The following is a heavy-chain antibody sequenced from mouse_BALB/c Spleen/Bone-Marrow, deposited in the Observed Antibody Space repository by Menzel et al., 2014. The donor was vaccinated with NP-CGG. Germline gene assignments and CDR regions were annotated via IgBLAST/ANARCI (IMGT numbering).Heavy chain of an antibody. Sequence: VKLVESGAELVRPGASVKLSCKASGYTFTSYWINWVKQRPGQGLEWIGNIYPSDSYTNYNQKFKDKATLTVDKSSSTAYMQLSSPTSEDSAVYYCTRYDYDWFATGAKGLWSLSLQ. D-gene: IGHD2-4*01. CDR2: IYPSDSYT. CDR3: TRYDYDWFAT. J-gene: IGHJ3*01. CDR1: GYTFTSYW. V-gene: IGHV1-69*02.